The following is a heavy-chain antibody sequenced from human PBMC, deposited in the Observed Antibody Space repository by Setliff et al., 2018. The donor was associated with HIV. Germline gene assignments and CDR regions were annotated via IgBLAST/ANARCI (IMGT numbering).Heavy chain of an antibody. Sequence: PGGSLRLSCAASGFACSLYAMNWVRQAPGKELEWVSSISSSSRSKYSADSRQCRFTISRYNAQNSLYLQMNSLTAEDTAVYYCATDVSWRVRTYIDYWGQGALVTVSS. CDR3: ATDVSWRVRTYIDY. D-gene: IGHD3-3*01. V-gene: IGHV3-21*01. J-gene: IGHJ4*02. CDR1: GFACSLYA. CDR2: ISSSSRSK.